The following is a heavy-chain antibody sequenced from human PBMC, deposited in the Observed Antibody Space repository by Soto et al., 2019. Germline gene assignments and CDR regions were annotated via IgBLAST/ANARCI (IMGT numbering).Heavy chain of an antibody. J-gene: IGHJ6*02. CDR1: GYTFTSYG. D-gene: IGHD6-19*01. V-gene: IGHV1-18*04. CDR2: ISAYNGNT. Sequence: QVPLVQSGAEVKKPGASVKVSCKASGYTFTSYGISWVRQAPGQGLEWMGWISAYNGNTNYAQKLQGRVTMTTDTSTSTAYMELRSLRSDDTAVYYCARGALLYSSGWYAGEGYYYGMDVWGQGTTVTVSS. CDR3: ARGALLYSSGWYAGEGYYYGMDV.